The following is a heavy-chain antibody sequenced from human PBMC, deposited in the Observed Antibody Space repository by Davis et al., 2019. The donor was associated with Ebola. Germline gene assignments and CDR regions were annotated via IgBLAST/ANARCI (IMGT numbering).Heavy chain of an antibody. CDR1: GGSFSGYY. Sequence: PSETLSLTCAVYGGSFSGYYWSWIRQPPGKGLEWIGEINHSGSTNYNPSLKSRVTISVDTSKNQFSLKLSSVTAADTTVYFCARAPRQYSNSYDAFDIWGQGTMVTVSS. CDR2: INHSGST. V-gene: IGHV4-34*01. J-gene: IGHJ3*02. D-gene: IGHD6-6*01. CDR3: ARAPRQYSNSYDAFDI.